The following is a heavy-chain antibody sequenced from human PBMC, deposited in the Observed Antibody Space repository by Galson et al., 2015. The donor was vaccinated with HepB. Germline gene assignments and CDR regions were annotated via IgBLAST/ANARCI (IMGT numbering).Heavy chain of an antibody. J-gene: IGHJ4*02. CDR2: ISSSSSYT. CDR1: GFTFSDYY. D-gene: IGHD6-19*01. V-gene: IGHV3-11*06. CDR3: ARDGYSNGWLDY. Sequence: SLRLSCAASGFTFSDYYMSWIRQAPGKGLEWVSYISSSSSYTNYADSVKGRFTISRDNAKNSLYLQMNSLRAEDTAVYYCARDGYSNGWLDYWGQGTLVTVSS.